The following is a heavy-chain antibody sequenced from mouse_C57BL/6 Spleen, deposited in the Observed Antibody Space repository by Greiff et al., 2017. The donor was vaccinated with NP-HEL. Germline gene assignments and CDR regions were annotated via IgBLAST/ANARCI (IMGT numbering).Heavy chain of an antibody. Sequence: QVQLQQPGAELVKPGASVKLSCKASGYTFTSYGISWVKQRTGQGLEWIGEIYPRSGNTYYNEKFKGKATLTADKSSSTAYMELRSLTSEDSAVYFCAREGGNFFDYWGQGTTLTVSS. J-gene: IGHJ2*01. V-gene: IGHV1-81*01. CDR2: IYPRSGNT. CDR1: GYTFTSYG. CDR3: AREGGNFFDY.